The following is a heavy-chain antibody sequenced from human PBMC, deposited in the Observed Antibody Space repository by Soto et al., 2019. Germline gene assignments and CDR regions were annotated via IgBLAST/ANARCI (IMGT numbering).Heavy chain of an antibody. J-gene: IGHJ4*02. CDR3: ARRGSSVSGGSASLFDY. CDR1: GFTFSTYA. D-gene: IGHD3-16*01. CDR2: ISGSGGRI. Sequence: EVQLLESGGGLVQPGGSLRLSCAASGFTFSTYAMAWVRQAPGQGLEWVSGISGSGGRIYYADSVQGRFTISRDNSKNCCYIQMNCLSAGDAAVYYCARRGSSVSGGSASLFDYWDQGTLVTVSS. V-gene: IGHV3-23*01.